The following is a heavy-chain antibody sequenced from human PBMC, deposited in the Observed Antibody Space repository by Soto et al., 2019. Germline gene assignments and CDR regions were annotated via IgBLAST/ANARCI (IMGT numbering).Heavy chain of an antibody. V-gene: IGHV3-23*01. CDR3: ARDRGAVAAPPAD. CDR1: GFTFSSYA. Sequence: EVQLLESGGGLIQPGGSLRRSCAASGFTFSSYAMSWVRQAPGKGLEWVSAMSGSGGSTYYADSVKGRFTISRDNSKNTLYLQMNSLRAEDTAVYYCARDRGAVAAPPADLGQGTLVTVSS. CDR2: MSGSGGST. D-gene: IGHD6-19*01. J-gene: IGHJ4*02.